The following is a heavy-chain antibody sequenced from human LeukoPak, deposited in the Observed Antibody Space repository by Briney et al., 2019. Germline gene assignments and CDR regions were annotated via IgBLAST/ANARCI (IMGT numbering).Heavy chain of an antibody. CDR1: GFTFSSYA. J-gene: IGHJ5*02. Sequence: GGSLRLSCAASGFTFSSYAMHWVRQAPGKGLEWVAVISYDGSNKYYADSVKGRLTISRDNSKNTLYLQMNSLRAEDTAVYYCVVAATLRPYNWFDPWGQGTLVTVSS. CDR3: VVAATLRPYNWFDP. D-gene: IGHD6-19*01. V-gene: IGHV3-30-3*01. CDR2: ISYDGSNK.